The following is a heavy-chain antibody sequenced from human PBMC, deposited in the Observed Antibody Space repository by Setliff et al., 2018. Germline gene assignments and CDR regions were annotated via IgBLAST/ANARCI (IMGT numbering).Heavy chain of an antibody. CDR2: IYYSGST. D-gene: IGHD6-6*01. Sequence: PSETLSLTCTVSGGSISSGGYYWSWIRQHPGKGLEWIGYIYYSGSTYYNPSLKSLVTISVDTSKNQFSLKLSSVTAADTAVYYCARTYSSSSADWFDPWGQGTLVTVSS. CDR1: GGSISSGGYY. J-gene: IGHJ5*02. V-gene: IGHV4-31*01. CDR3: ARTYSSSSADWFDP.